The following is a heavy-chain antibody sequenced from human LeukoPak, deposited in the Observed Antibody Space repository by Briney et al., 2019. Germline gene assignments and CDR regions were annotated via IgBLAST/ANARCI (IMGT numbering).Heavy chain of an antibody. CDR1: GCIFTTYW. CDR3: ARRLTYYGGYRPYFDY. CDR2: IYTGDSDT. D-gene: IGHD4-17*01. V-gene: IGHV5-51*01. Sequence: GGSRQISGKCSGCIFTTYWSGGGRQLPGKGLEGMGIIYTGDSDTRYSPSFQGQVTISADKCISTAYLQWSTLKASDTAMYYCARRLTYYGGYRPYFDYWGQGTLVTVSS. J-gene: IGHJ4*02.